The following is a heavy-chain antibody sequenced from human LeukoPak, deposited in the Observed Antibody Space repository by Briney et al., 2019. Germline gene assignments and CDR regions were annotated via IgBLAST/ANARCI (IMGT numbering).Heavy chain of an antibody. D-gene: IGHD5-18*01. CDR1: GFTFSSYS. V-gene: IGHV3-21*01. Sequence: GGSLRLSCAASGFTFSSYSMNWVRQAPGKGLEWVSSISSSSSYIYYADSVKGRFTISRDNAKNSLYLQMNSLRAEDTAVYYCARDWGLPPWDIAMVYYYYYMDVWGKGTTVTVSS. J-gene: IGHJ6*03. CDR3: ARDWGLPPWDIAMVYYYYYMDV. CDR2: ISSSSSYI.